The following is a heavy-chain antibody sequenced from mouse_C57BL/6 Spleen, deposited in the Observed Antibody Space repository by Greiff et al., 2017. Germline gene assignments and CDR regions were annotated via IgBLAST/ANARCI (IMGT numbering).Heavy chain of an antibody. CDR1: GYTFTDYE. J-gene: IGHJ3*01. D-gene: IGHD2-3*01. CDR2: IDPETGGT. Sequence: VQLVESGAELVRPGASVTLSCKASGYTFTDYEMHWVKQTPVHGLEWIGAIDPETGGTAYNQKFKGKAILTADKSSSTAYMELRSLTSEDSAVYYCTRGLLKAWFAYWGQGTLVTVSA. CDR3: TRGLLKAWFAY. V-gene: IGHV1-15*01.